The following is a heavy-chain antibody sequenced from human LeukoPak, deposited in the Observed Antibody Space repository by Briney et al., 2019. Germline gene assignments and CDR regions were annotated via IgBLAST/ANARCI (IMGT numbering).Heavy chain of an antibody. Sequence: TPSETLSLTCTVSGGSITTYYWTWVRQPPGKGQEWIGYISYTGSSNYNPSLRSRVTMSIDASKNQFSLRLSSVTAADTALYLCARSRGGVTLDSWGQGTLVTVSS. CDR2: ISYTGSS. CDR3: ARSRGGVTLDS. J-gene: IGHJ4*02. V-gene: IGHV4-59*08. CDR1: GGSITTYY. D-gene: IGHD3-3*01.